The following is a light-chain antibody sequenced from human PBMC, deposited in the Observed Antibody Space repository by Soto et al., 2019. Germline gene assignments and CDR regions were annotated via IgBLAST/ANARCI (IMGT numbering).Light chain of an antibody. V-gene: IGKV3-20*01. J-gene: IGKJ5*01. CDR1: QSVSSSY. CDR3: QQYGSSRPT. Sequence: EIVLTQSPGTLSLSPGERATLSCRASQSVSSSYLAWYPQKPGQAPRLLIYGASSRATGIPDRFSGSGAGTDFTLTISRLEPEDCAVYYCQQYGSSRPTFGQGTRLEIK. CDR2: GAS.